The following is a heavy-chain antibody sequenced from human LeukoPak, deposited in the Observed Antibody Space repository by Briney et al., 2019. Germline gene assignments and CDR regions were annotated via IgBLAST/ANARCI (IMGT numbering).Heavy chain of an antibody. V-gene: IGHV3-21*01. D-gene: IGHD5-12*01. CDR3: ARGSRLRTSSDYYYYYMDV. J-gene: IGHJ6*03. Sequence: PGGSLRPSCAASGVTFSSYSKNWVRQAPGKGLEWVSSIRSSSSYIYYADSVKGRFTISRDNAKNSLYLQMNSLRAEDTAVYYCARGSRLRTSSDYYYYYMDVWGKGTTVTVSS. CDR2: IRSSSSYI. CDR1: GVTFSSYS.